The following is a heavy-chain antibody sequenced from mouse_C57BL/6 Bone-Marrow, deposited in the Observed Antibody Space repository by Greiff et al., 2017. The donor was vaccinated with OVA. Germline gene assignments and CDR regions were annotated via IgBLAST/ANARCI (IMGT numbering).Heavy chain of an antibody. Sequence: VHVKQSGAELVRPGASVKLSCTASGFNIKDDYMHWVKQRPEQGLEWIGWIDPENGDTEYASKFQGKATITADTSSNTAYLQLSSLTSEDTAVYNSTRGFAYWGQGTLVTVSA. CDR2: IDPENGDT. CDR3: TRGFAY. J-gene: IGHJ3*01. V-gene: IGHV14-4*01. CDR1: GFNIKDDY.